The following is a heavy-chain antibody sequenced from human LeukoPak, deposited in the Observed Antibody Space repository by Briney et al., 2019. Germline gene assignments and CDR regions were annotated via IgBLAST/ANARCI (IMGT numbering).Heavy chain of an antibody. V-gene: IGHV1-46*01. CDR2: INPSGSST. Sequence: ASVKVSCKASGYTFASYYMHWVRQAPGQGLEWMGIINPSGSSTSYAQKFQGRVTMTRDTSTSTVYMELSSLRSEDTAVYYCARDGSITGTRYDYRGQGTLVTVSS. CDR1: GYTFASYY. J-gene: IGHJ4*02. D-gene: IGHD1-20*01. CDR3: ARDGSITGTRYDY.